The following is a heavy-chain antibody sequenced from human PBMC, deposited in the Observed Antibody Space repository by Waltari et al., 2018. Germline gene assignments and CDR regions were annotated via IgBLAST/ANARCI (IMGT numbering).Heavy chain of an antibody. D-gene: IGHD1-20*01. J-gene: IGHJ5*02. CDR1: GYTFTGYY. V-gene: IGHV1-2*02. CDR3: ARDFPGNWNDVETWFDP. Sequence: QVPLVQSGAEVKKPGASVKVSCKASGYTFTGYYMPWVRQAPGQGLEWMGWINPNSGGTKYAQKFQGRVTRTRDTSISTAYMELSRLRSDDTAVYYCARDFPGNWNDVETWFDPWGQGTLVSVSS. CDR2: INPNSGGT.